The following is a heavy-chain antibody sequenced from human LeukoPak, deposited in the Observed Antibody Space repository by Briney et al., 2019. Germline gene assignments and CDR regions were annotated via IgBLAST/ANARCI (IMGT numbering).Heavy chain of an antibody. CDR3: ARQGDLYNWFDP. CDR2: IYYSGST. D-gene: IGHD1-26*01. J-gene: IGHJ5*02. V-gene: IGHV4-39*07. CDR1: GGSISSSSYY. Sequence: SETLSLTCTVSGGSISSSSYYWGWIRQPPGKGLEWIGSIYYSGSTDYNPSLKSRVTISIDTSKNQFSLKLSSVTAADTAVYYCARQGDLYNWFDPWGQGTLVTVSS.